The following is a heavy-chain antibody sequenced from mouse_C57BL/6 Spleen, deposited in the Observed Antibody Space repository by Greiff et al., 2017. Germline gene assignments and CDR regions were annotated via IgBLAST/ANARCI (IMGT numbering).Heavy chain of an antibody. CDR2: ISDGGSYT. J-gene: IGHJ4*01. V-gene: IGHV5-4*03. CDR3: ARGNSNYLDYAMDY. D-gene: IGHD2-5*01. Sequence: EVMLVESGGGLVKPGGSLKLSCAASGFTFSSYAMSWVRQTPEKRLEWVATISDGGSYTYYPDNVKGRFTISRDNAKNNLYLQMSHLKSEDTAMYYCARGNSNYLDYAMDYWGQGTSVTVSS. CDR1: GFTFSSYA.